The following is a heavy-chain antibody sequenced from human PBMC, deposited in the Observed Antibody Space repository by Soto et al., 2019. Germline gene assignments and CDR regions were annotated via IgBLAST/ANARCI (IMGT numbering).Heavy chain of an antibody. CDR1: GGSISSSSYY. CDR2: IYYSGST. Sequence: QLQLQESGPGLVKPSETLSLTCTVSGGSISSSSYYWGWIRQPPGKGLEWIGSIYYSGSTYYNPSLKSRVTIPVDTSKNQCSLKLSSVTAADTAVYYCARRRDPMMTFGGVIATGAFDIWGQGTMVTVSS. J-gene: IGHJ3*02. CDR3: ARRRDPMMTFGGVIATGAFDI. V-gene: IGHV4-39*01. D-gene: IGHD3-16*02.